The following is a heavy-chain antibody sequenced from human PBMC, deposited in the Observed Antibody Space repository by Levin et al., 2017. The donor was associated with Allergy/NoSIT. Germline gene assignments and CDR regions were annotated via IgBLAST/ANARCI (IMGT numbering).Heavy chain of an antibody. CDR3: ARHSHWNAHFDY. Sequence: SETLSLTCTVSGGSISSYSWSWIRQPPGRGLEWIGYIYYSGSTNYNPSLKSRVTISVDTSKNHFSLKLSSVTAAATAVYYCARHSHWNAHFDYWGQGTLVTVSS. V-gene: IGHV4-59*08. CDR1: GGSISSYS. D-gene: IGHD1-1*01. CDR2: IYYSGST. J-gene: IGHJ4*02.